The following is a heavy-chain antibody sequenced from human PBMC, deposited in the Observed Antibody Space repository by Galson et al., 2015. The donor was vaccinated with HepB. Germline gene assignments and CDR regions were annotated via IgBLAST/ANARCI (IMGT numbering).Heavy chain of an antibody. CDR1: GFTFSNAW. Sequence: SLRLSCAASGFTFSNAWMSWVRQAPGKGLEWVGRIKSKTDGGTTDYAAPVKGRFTISRDDSKNTLYLQMNSLKTEDTAVYYCTTDRIAWAVAGTNLFDYWGQGTLVTVSS. CDR2: IKSKTDGGTT. D-gene: IGHD6-19*01. J-gene: IGHJ4*02. CDR3: TTDRIAWAVAGTNLFDY. V-gene: IGHV3-15*01.